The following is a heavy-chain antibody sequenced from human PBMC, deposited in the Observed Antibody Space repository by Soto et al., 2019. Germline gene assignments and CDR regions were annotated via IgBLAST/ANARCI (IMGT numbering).Heavy chain of an antibody. J-gene: IGHJ5*02. D-gene: IGHD3-10*01. CDR2: IKSKTDGGTT. V-gene: IGHV3-15*07. Sequence: GGSLRLSCAASGFTFSNAWMNWVRQAPGKGLEWVGRIKSKTDGGTTDYAAPVKGRFTISRDDSKNTLYLQMNSLKTEDTAVYYCTTRVELLWFENWFDPWGQGTLVTVSS. CDR1: GFTFSNAW. CDR3: TTRVELLWFENWFDP.